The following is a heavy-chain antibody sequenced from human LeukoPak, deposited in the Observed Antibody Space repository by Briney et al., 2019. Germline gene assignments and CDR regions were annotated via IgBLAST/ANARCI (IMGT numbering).Heavy chain of an antibody. D-gene: IGHD6-19*01. J-gene: IGHJ4*02. CDR3: AKDHLPGIVVADRDY. Sequence: GGSLRLSCAASGLTFSSYAMSWVRQAPGKGLEWVSVISGSGDSTYYADSVKGRFTISRDNSKNTLYLQINSLRGEDTAVYYCAKDHLPGIVVADRDYWGQGTPVTVSS. V-gene: IGHV3-23*01. CDR1: GLTFSSYA. CDR2: ISGSGDST.